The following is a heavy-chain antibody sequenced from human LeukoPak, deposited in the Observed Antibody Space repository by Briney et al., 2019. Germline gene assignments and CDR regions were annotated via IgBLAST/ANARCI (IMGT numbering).Heavy chain of an antibody. CDR1: GFTFSSNT. D-gene: IGHD3-10*01. J-gene: IGHJ4*02. Sequence: WGSLTRSCAASGFTFSSNTMSWVRHAPGKELKWCSAISGSGGSTYYAHSVQGRFTISRDNSTNTLYLQMNSLRAEDTAVYYCARDGSGSVATTDFDYWGQGTLVTVSS. CDR2: ISGSGGST. CDR3: ARDGSGSVATTDFDY. V-gene: IGHV3-23*01.